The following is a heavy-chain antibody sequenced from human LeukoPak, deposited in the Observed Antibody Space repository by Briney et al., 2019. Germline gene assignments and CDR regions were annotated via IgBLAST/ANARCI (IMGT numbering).Heavy chain of an antibody. D-gene: IGHD6-19*01. V-gene: IGHV1-18*01. CDR2: ISAYNGNT. CDR3: ATDYPGGLVPEPNFDY. J-gene: IGHJ4*02. CDR1: GYTFTSYG. Sequence: GASVKVSCKASGYTFTSYGISWVRQAPGQGLEWMGWISAYNGNTNYAQKLQGRVTMTTDTSTSTAYMELSSLRSEDTAAYYCATDYPGGLVPEPNFDYWGQGTLVTVSS.